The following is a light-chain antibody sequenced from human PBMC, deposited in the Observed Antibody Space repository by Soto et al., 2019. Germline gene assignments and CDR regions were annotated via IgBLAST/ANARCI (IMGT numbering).Light chain of an antibody. Sequence: EIVMTQSPLTLPVTPGEPASISCRSSPSLLYNNTYNYLDWYVQKPGQSPQLLIYFGSNRAPGVPDRFGGSGSGTDFTLKINRVEAEDVGTYYCMQALQSLTFGQGTRLEIK. J-gene: IGKJ5*01. CDR2: FGS. V-gene: IGKV2-28*01. CDR1: PSLLYNNTYNY. CDR3: MQALQSLT.